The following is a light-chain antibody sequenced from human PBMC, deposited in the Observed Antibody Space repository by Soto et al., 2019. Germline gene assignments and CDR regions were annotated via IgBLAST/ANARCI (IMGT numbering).Light chain of an antibody. CDR2: ATN. CDR3: AAWDDTLNGPL. Sequence: QSMLTQPPSASGTPGQTVTISCSGSRSNVGRNAVSWYQQVPGMAPKLLVFATNKRPSGVPDRFSGSASGASASLAISGLQSEDEADYYCAAWDDTLNGPLFGGGTKLTVL. CDR1: RSNVGRNA. V-gene: IGLV1-44*01. J-gene: IGLJ2*01.